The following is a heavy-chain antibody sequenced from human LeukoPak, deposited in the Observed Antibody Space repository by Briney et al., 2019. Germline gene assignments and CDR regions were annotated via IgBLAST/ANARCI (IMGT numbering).Heavy chain of an antibody. J-gene: IGHJ4*02. V-gene: IGHV4-59*08. CDR2: IYYSGST. D-gene: IGHD3-10*01. CDR3: ARSSSFDC. CDR1: GGSISSYY. Sequence: SETLSLTCTVSGGSISSYYWNWIRQPPGKGLEWIGYIYYSGSTNYNPSLKSRVTISVDTSKYQFSLKLSSVTAADTAVYYCARSSSFDCWGQGTLVTVSS.